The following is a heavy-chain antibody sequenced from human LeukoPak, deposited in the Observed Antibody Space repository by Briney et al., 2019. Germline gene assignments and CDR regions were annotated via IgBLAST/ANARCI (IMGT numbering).Heavy chain of an antibody. J-gene: IGHJ4*02. CDR3: ASPYSSRWYELCY. D-gene: IGHD6-13*01. V-gene: IGHV3-21*01. CDR2: ISSSSSYI. CDR1: GFAFRNYG. Sequence: GGSLRLSCAASGFAFRNYGMSWVRQAPGKGLEWVSSISSSSSYIYYADSVKGRFNISRDNAKNSLYLQMNSLKAEDTAVYYCASPYSSRWYELCYWGQGTLVTVSS.